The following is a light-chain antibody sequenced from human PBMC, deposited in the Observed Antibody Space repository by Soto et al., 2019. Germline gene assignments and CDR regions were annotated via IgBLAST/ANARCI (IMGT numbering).Light chain of an antibody. J-gene: IGLJ2*01. CDR2: EVS. Sequence: QSALTQPASVSGSPGQSITISCTGTSSDVGGYNYVSWYQQHPGKAPKLMIYEVSNRPSGVSNRFSGSKSGNTASLTISGLQAEDEADYYCSSYTSSSALEVVFGGGPKLT. CDR1: SSDVGGYNY. CDR3: SSYTSSSALEVV. V-gene: IGLV2-14*01.